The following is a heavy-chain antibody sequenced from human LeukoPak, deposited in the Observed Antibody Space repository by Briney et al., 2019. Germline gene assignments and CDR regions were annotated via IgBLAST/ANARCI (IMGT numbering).Heavy chain of an antibody. CDR1: EFTFSSYW. Sequence: GGSLRLSCTASEFTFSSYWMSWVRQAPGKGLEWVANIKQDGSEKDYVDSVKGRFTISRDNAKNSLYLQMNSLRAEDTAVYYCARHYGPWGQGTLVTVSS. CDR2: IKQDGSEK. D-gene: IGHD3-16*01. V-gene: IGHV3-7*01. J-gene: IGHJ5*02. CDR3: ARHYGP.